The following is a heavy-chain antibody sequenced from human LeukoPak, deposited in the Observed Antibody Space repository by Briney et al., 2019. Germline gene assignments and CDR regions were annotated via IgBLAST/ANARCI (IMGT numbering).Heavy chain of an antibody. CDR3: ARLGYSYGHTYLDY. D-gene: IGHD5-18*01. CDR1: GFSFSSYS. V-gene: IGHV3-48*01. Sequence: GGSLRLSCAASGFSFSSYSMNWVRQAPGKGLEWVSYISSSSSTIYYVDSVKGRFTISRDNAKNSLYLQMNSLRAEDTAVYYCARLGYSYGHTYLDYWGQGTLVTVSS. CDR2: ISSSSSTI. J-gene: IGHJ4*02.